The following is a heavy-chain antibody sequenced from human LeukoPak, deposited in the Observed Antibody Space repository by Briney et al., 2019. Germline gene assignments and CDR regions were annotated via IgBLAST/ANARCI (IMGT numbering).Heavy chain of an antibody. V-gene: IGHV4-31*03. CDR2: IHYSRST. CDR3: AREGTSSSWYGVDY. CDR1: GGAITNGNHY. J-gene: IGHJ4*02. D-gene: IGHD6-13*01. Sequence: PSQTLSLTCTVSGGAITNGNHYWSWIRQHPGGGLEWIGYIHYSRSTDYIPSLRSRLTMSLDASESQFSLKLSSVTAADTAVYYCAREGTSSSWYGVDYWGQGTLVTVSS.